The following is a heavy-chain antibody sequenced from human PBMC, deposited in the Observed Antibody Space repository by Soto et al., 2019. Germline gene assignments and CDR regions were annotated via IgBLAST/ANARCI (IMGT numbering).Heavy chain of an antibody. CDR2: ISHTGST. CDR1: GGSITSGNSYS. CDR3: ARAVTPYFGTWFDP. V-gene: IGHV4-30-2*01. J-gene: IGHJ5*02. Sequence: QLQLQESGSGLVKPSQTLSLTCSVSGGSITSGNSYSWSWIRQPPGKSLEWIGSISHTGSTSYNPSLKSRVSMSVDKSKIQFSLKLSSVTAADMAVYYCARAVTPYFGTWFDPWGQGTLVTVSS. D-gene: IGHD3-10*01.